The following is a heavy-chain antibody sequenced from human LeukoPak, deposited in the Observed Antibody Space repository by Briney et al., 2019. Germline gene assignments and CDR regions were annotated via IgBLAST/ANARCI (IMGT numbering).Heavy chain of an antibody. CDR2: IYYSGST. V-gene: IGHV4-39*07. CDR3: ARDQGIAARPWY. D-gene: IGHD6-6*01. Sequence: SETLSLTCTVSGGSISSSSYYWGWIRQPPGKGLEWIGSIYYSGSTYYNPSLKSRVTISVDTSKNQFSLKLSSVTAADTAVYYYARDQGIAARPWYWGQGTLVTVSS. J-gene: IGHJ4*02. CDR1: GGSISSSSYY.